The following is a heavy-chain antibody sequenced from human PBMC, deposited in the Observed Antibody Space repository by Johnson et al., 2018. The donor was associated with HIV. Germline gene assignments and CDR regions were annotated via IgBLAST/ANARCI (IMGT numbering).Heavy chain of an antibody. CDR3: TTVTHSSGYYYDRAFDS. CDR1: GFSFSNAW. D-gene: IGHD3-22*01. V-gene: IGHV3-15*01. Sequence: VQLVESGGGLVQPGGSLRLSCAASGFSFSNAWMSWVRQAPGKGLEWVGRIKSKTDGGTTDYAAPVKGRFTISSDDSKNTLYLQMNSLKTEDTAVYYCTTVTHSSGYYYDRAFDSWGQGTMVTVSS. CDR2: IKSKTDGGTT. J-gene: IGHJ3*02.